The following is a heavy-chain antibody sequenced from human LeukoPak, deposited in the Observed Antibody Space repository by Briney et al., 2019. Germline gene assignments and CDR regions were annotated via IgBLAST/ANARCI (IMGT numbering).Heavy chain of an antibody. CDR1: GFTFSSYS. V-gene: IGHV3-48*01. D-gene: IGHD3-22*01. CDR3: ARDHDSSGYYVGAFDL. Sequence: GGSLRLSCAASGFTFSSYSMNWVRQAPGKGLEWVSYISSSSSTIYYADSVKGRFTISRDNAKNSLYLQMNSLRAEDTAVYYCARDHDSSGYYVGAFDLWGRGTLVTVSS. CDR2: ISSSSSTI. J-gene: IGHJ2*01.